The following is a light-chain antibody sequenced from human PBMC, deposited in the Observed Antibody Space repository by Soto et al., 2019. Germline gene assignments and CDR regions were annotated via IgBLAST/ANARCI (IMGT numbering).Light chain of an antibody. CDR1: SSDVGDYNY. Sequence: QSALTQPPSASGSPGQSVTISCTGTSSDVGDYNYVSWYQQHPGKAPKLMIYEVSKRPSGGPDRFSGSKSGNTASLTVSGLQAEDEADYYCSSYAGSNNWVFGGGTKVTVL. CDR2: EVS. V-gene: IGLV2-8*01. CDR3: SSYAGSNNWV. J-gene: IGLJ3*02.